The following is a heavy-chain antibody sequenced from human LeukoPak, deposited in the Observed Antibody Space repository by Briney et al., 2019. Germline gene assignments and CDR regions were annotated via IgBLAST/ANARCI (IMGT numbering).Heavy chain of an antibody. V-gene: IGHV1-2*02. Sequence: ASVKVSCKASGYTFTSYYMHWVRQAPGQGLEWMGWINPNSGATNYAQKFQGRVTMTRDTSISTAYMELSRLRSDDTAVYYCARDILGGYDQEFDYWGQGTLVTVSS. CDR2: INPNSGAT. CDR1: GYTFTSYY. J-gene: IGHJ4*02. CDR3: ARDILGGYDQEFDY. D-gene: IGHD5-12*01.